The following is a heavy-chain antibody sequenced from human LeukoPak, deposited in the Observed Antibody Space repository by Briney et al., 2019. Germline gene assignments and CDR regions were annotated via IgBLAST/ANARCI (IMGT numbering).Heavy chain of an antibody. V-gene: IGHV7-4-1*02. CDR1: GYTFTSYA. CDR2: INTNTGNP. D-gene: IGHD3-10*01. CDR3: ARDGYYGSGSYPNWFDP. J-gene: IGHJ5*02. Sequence: ASVSVSCTASGYTFTSYAMNWVRQAPGQGLEWMGWINTNTGNPTYAQGFTGRFVFSLDPSVSTAYLQISSLKAEDTAVYYCARDGYYGSGSYPNWFDPWGQGTLVTVSS.